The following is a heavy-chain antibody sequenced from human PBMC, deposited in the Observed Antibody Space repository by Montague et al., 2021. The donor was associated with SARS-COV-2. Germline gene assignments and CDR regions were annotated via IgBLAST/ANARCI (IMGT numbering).Heavy chain of an antibody. V-gene: IGHV4-34*01. CDR3: ARLRDGVVTSCILGVGPYYAYCCLDV. CDR1: GGSFSTYS. Sequence: SETLSLTCAVHGGSFSTYSWTWIRLPPAKGMGLVWVVYHGGGANXYSSLKLRGPISADMAKTQFSLKLTSVAATDTAVYSCARLRDGVVTSCILGVGPYYAYCCLDVWGRGTPVTVS. CDR2: VYHGGGA. D-gene: IGHD3-10*01. J-gene: IGHJ6*03.